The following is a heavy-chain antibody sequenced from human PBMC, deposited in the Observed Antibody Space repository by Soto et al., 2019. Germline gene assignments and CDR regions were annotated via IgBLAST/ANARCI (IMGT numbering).Heavy chain of an antibody. CDR1: GGSISSSSYY. CDR3: ARAPYYYDSSASSGAFDI. J-gene: IGHJ3*02. V-gene: IGHV4-39*01. D-gene: IGHD3-22*01. CDR2: IYYSGST. Sequence: QLQLQESGPGLVKPSETLSLTCTVSGGSISSSSYYWGWIRQPPGKGLEWIGSIYYSGSTYYNPSLKSRVTISVDTSKNQFSLKLSSVTAADTAVYYCARAPYYYDSSASSGAFDIWGQGTMVTVSS.